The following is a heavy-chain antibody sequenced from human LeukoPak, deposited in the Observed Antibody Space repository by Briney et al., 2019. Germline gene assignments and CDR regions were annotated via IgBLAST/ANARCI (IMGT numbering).Heavy chain of an antibody. CDR2: IFYSGTT. J-gene: IGHJ4*02. CDR3: ARGGAIWGTFDY. Sequence: SETLSLTCTVSSGSISSTSYYWGWIRQPPGKGPECIGSIFYSGTTYYNPSLKSRVTISVDTSKNQFSLKLSSVTAADTAVYYCARGGAIWGTFDYWGQGTLVTVSS. V-gene: IGHV4-39*07. D-gene: IGHD3-16*01. CDR1: SGSISSTSYY.